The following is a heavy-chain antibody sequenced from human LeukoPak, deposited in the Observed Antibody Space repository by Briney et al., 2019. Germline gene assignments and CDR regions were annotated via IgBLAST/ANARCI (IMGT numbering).Heavy chain of an antibody. CDR2: ISGGGGST. J-gene: IGHJ4*02. Sequence: GGSLRLSCAASGFTFSSYAMSWVRQAPGKGVEWVSAISGGGGSTYYADSVKGRFTISRENSKNTVYVEMNSVRGEDTAVYYCAKNEYTSVWSLYYFDCWGQATLVTVSS. CDR3: AKNEYTSVWSLYYFDC. CDR1: GFTFSSYA. V-gene: IGHV3-23*01. D-gene: IGHD6-19*01.